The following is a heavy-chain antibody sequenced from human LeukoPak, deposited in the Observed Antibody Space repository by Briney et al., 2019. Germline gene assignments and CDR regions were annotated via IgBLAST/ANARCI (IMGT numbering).Heavy chain of an antibody. Sequence: ASVKVSCKASGYTFTGYYMHWVRQGPGEGLEWMGRINPNSGGTNNAQKLQGRVTMTRDTSTSTVYMELSSLRSDDTAVYYCARVGYYESSGYYEYWGQGTLVTVSS. CDR2: INPNSGGT. V-gene: IGHV1-2*06. CDR1: GYTFTGYY. J-gene: IGHJ4*02. D-gene: IGHD3-22*01. CDR3: ARVGYYESSGYYEY.